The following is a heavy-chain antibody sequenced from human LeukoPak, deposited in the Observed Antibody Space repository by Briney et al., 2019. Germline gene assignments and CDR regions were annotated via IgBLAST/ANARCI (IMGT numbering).Heavy chain of an antibody. Sequence: GSLRLSCAASGFTFISYWMSWVRQAPGKGLEWVANIKQDGSGKYYVDSVKGRFTISRDNAKNSLYLQMNSLRAEDTAVYYCERIKAAAGTFDPWGQGTPVTVSS. J-gene: IGHJ5*02. CDR2: IKQDGSGK. CDR3: ERIKAAAGTFDP. CDR1: GFTFISYW. D-gene: IGHD6-13*01. V-gene: IGHV3-7*01.